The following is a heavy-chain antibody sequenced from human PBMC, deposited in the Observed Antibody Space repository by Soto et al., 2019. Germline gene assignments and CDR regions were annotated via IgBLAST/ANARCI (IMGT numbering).Heavy chain of an antibody. CDR3: GKERRGRGWFVSSY. J-gene: IGHJ4*02. D-gene: IGHD6-19*01. Sequence: GGSLRLSCAASGFTFSNAWMSWVRQAPGKGLEWVGRIKSKTDGGTTDYAAPVKGRFTISRDDSKNTLFLQMNSLRADDTAVYYCGKERRGRGWFVSSYWGQGILVTVSS. V-gene: IGHV3-15*01. CDR2: IKSKTDGGTT. CDR1: GFTFSNAW.